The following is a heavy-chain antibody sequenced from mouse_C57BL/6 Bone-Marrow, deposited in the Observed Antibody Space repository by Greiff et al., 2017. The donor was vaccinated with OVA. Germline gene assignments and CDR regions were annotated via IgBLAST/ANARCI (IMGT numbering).Heavy chain of an antibody. CDR3: ARSRDDWYFDV. V-gene: IGHV1-26*01. J-gene: IGHJ1*03. D-gene: IGHD3-3*01. Sequence: VQLQQSGPELVKPGASVKISCKASGYTLTDYYMNWVKQSHGKSLEWIGDINPNNGGTSYNQKFKGKATLTVDKSSSTAYMELRSLTSEDSAVYYCARSRDDWYFDVWGTGTTVTVSS. CDR1: GYTLTDYY. CDR2: INPNNGGT.